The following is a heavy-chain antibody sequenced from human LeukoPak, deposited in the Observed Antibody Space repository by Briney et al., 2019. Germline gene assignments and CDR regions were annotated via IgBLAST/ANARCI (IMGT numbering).Heavy chain of an antibody. V-gene: IGHV4-39*01. J-gene: IGHJ4*02. D-gene: IGHD1-26*01. CDR2: IYYSGST. CDR3: ARQSSYSGSYYDY. Sequence: TSETLSLTCTVSGGSISSSSYYWGWNRQPPGKGLEWIGSIYYSGSTYYNPSLNRRVTISVDTSKNQFSLKLSSVTAADTAVYYCARQSSYSGSYYDYWGQGTLVTVSS. CDR1: GGSISSSSYY.